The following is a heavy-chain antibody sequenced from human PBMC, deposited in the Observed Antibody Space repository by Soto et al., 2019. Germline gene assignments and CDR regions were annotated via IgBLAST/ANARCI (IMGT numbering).Heavy chain of an antibody. J-gene: IGHJ6*02. CDR2: IYPGDSDT. CDR3: ARISLPAHFGVDHYYYYYYGMDV. V-gene: IGHV5-51*01. Sequence: PGESLKISCKGSGYSFTSYWIGWVRQMPGKGLEWMGIIYPGDSDTRYSPSFQGQVTISADKSISTAYLQWSSLKASDTAMYYCARISLPAHFGVDHYYYYYYGMDVWGQGTTVTVSS. CDR1: GYSFTSYW. D-gene: IGHD3-3*01.